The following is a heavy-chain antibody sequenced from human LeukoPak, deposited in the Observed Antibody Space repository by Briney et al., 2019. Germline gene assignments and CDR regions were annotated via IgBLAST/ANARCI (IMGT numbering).Heavy chain of an antibody. CDR1: GGSINTDGYY. Sequence: SETLSLTCSVSGGSINTDGYYWSWIRQHPGKGLEWIGYIYYSGNTYSTPSLKSRLIISVDTSKTQFSLKLSSVTAADTAVYYCARATCSAGSCYSGWYFDLWGRGTLVTVSS. J-gene: IGHJ2*01. D-gene: IGHD2-15*01. V-gene: IGHV4-31*03. CDR2: IYYSGNT. CDR3: ARATCSAGSCYSGWYFDL.